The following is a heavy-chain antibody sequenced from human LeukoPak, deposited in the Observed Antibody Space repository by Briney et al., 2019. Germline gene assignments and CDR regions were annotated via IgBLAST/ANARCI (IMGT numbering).Heavy chain of an antibody. CDR1: GGSFSGYY. CDR3: ASFKYFDWFPDY. J-gene: IGHJ4*02. CDR2: INHSGST. D-gene: IGHD3-9*01. V-gene: IGHV4-34*01. Sequence: PSETLSLTCAVYGGSFSGYYWTWIRQPPGKGLEWIGEINHSGSTSYNPSLKSRVTISVDTSNSQFSLKLSSVTAADTAVYYCASFKYFDWFPDYWGQGTLVTVSS.